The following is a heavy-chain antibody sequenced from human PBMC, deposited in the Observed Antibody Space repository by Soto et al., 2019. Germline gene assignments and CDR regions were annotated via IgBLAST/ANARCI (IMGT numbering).Heavy chain of an antibody. Sequence: SETLSLTCAVSGGSISSGGYTWGWIRQPPGKGPEWIGSIYSSGSTYYNPSLNSRVTVSVDTSKNQFSLKVTSVTAADTAVYYCARLYGHCIRNSCHGHYAMDVWGQGTTVTVSS. J-gene: IGHJ6*02. CDR3: ARLYGHCIRNSCHGHYAMDV. CDR2: IYSSGST. V-gene: IGHV4-39*01. D-gene: IGHD2-2*01. CDR1: GGSISSGGYT.